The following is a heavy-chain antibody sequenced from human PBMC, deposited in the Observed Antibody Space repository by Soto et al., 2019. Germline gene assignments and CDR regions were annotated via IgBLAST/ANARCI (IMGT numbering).Heavy chain of an antibody. D-gene: IGHD3-10*01. CDR3: ASGVLL. Sequence: QVQLQESGPGLVQPSQTLSLTCIVSGGSISSGGYYWSWIRQHPGTGLEWIGHISYDGSTYYNTFLKRLVSSAGDTSSNHFSLILNSETAADSSGHYCASGVLLWVRGSLGTVSS. CDR2: ISYDGST. V-gene: IGHV4-31*01. J-gene: IGHJ4*01. CDR1: GGSISSGGYY.